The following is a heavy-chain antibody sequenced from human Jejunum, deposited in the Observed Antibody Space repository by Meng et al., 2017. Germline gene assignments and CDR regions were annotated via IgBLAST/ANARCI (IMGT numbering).Heavy chain of an antibody. V-gene: IGHV3-48*03. CDR2: ISRNGNT. J-gene: IGHJ5*01. Sequence: GESLKISCVASGFSIINYELSWVRHAPGKGLEWVAYISRNGNTYYPDSVKGRFTISRDNAKNSVYLQMNSLRAEDTGVYYCAGDEGDLPDSWGQGNLVNVAS. CDR1: GFSIINYE. CDR3: AGDEGDLPDS. D-gene: IGHD3-16*01.